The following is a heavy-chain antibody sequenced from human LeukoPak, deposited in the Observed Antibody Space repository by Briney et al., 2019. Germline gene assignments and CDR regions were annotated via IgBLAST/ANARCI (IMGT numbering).Heavy chain of an antibody. CDR1: GFTFSSYA. D-gene: IGHD6-13*01. CDR3: ARIIAAAGKVDY. J-gene: IGHJ4*02. Sequence: PWGSLRLSCAASGFTFSSYAMSWVRQAPGRGLEWVSAISGSGGSTYYADSVKGRFTISRDNSKNTLYLQMNSLRAEDTAVYYCARIIAAAGKVDYWGQGTLVTVSS. V-gene: IGHV3-23*01. CDR2: ISGSGGST.